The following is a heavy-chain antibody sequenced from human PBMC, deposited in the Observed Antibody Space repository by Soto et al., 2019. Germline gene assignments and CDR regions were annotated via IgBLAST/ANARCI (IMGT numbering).Heavy chain of an antibody. J-gene: IGHJ6*02. CDR1: GYTFTSYG. Sequence: QVQLVQSGAEVKKPGASVKVSCKASGYTFTSYGISWVRQAPGQGLEWMGWISAYNGNTNYAQKLQGRVTMTTDTSTSTAYMELRILRSDPTAVYYSGRGGYQSSGYYYYYYGMDVWGQGTTVTVSS. D-gene: IGHD3-22*01. CDR2: ISAYNGNT. CDR3: GRGGYQSSGYYYYYYGMDV. V-gene: IGHV1-18*01.